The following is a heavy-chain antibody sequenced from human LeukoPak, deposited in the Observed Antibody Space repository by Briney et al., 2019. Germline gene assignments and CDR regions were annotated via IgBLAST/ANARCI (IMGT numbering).Heavy chain of an antibody. J-gene: IGHJ4*02. CDR2: MNPNSGNT. D-gene: IGHD4-23*01. Sequence: GASVKVSCKASGYTFTSYDINWVRQATGQGPEWMGWMNPNSGNTGYAQKFQGRVTMTRNTSISTAYMELSSLRSEDTAVYYCARGVGYGGKLPDFDYWGQGTLVTVSS. V-gene: IGHV1-8*01. CDR1: GYTFTSYD. CDR3: ARGVGYGGKLPDFDY.